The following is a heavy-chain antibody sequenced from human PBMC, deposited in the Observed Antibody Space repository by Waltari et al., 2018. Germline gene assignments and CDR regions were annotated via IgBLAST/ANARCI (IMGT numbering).Heavy chain of an antibody. V-gene: IGHV3-23*01. J-gene: IGHJ4*02. CDR1: GFTFTSKP. CDR2: ISGSGGST. D-gene: IGHD3-10*01. CDR3: AESQYYGSGRGFDY. Sequence: EVQLLESGGGLVQPGGSLRLSCAASGFTFTSKPMRWVRQAPGKGLDGVSAISGSGGSTYYADSVKGRFTISRDNSKNTLYLQMNSLRAEDTAVYYCAESQYYGSGRGFDYWGQGTLVTVSS.